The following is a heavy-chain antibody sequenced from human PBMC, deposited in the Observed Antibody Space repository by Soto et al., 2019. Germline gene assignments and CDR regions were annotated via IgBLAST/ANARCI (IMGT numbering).Heavy chain of an antibody. Sequence: GGSLRLSCAASGFNFSSYWMHWVRQAPGKGLVWVSRINSDGSSTSYADSVKGRFTISRDNAKSTLYLQMNSLRAEDTAVYYCARDGPLGVNIVATPTLRYYYYGMDVWGQGTTVTVSS. V-gene: IGHV3-74*01. CDR1: GFNFSSYW. D-gene: IGHD5-12*01. CDR3: ARDGPLGVNIVATPTLRYYYYGMDV. CDR2: INSDGSST. J-gene: IGHJ6*02.